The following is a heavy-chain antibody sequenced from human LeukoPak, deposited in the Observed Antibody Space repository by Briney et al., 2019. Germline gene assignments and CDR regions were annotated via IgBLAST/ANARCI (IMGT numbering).Heavy chain of an antibody. CDR3: AKAVGSSGYFSRDAFDI. D-gene: IGHD3-22*01. V-gene: IGHV3-23*01. CDR2: ISGGGSGT. CDR1: GVTFSSYA. Sequence: GGSLRLSCAASGVTFSSYAMSWVRQAPGKGLEWVAVISGGGSGTYYADSVRGRFTISRNNSKNTVYLQMNSLRAEDTAIYYCAKAVGSSGYFSRDAFDIWGQGTMVTVSS. J-gene: IGHJ3*02.